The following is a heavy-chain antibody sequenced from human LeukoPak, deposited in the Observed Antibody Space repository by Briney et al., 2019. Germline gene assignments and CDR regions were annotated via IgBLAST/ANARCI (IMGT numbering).Heavy chain of an antibody. V-gene: IGHV1-18*01. CDR1: GYTFTNWG. Sequence: RASVKVSCEASGYTFTNWGLTWVRQAPGQALEWMGWISPHDGSTKNVENCEGRLTMTADVSTNTAYLELRNLRSDDTATYSCATLRGYYTTNNWFDPWDQGTLVTVSS. J-gene: IGHJ5*02. CDR2: ISPHDGST. CDR3: ATLRGYYTTNNWFDP. D-gene: IGHD2-8*01.